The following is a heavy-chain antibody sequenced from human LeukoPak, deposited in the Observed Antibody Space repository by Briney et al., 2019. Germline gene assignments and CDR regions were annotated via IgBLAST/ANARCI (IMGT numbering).Heavy chain of an antibody. J-gene: IGHJ4*02. CDR2: IYYSGNT. V-gene: IGHV4-59*01. Sequence: PSETLSPSCTVSGDSISYYYWSWIRQPPGKGLEWIGKIYYSGNTNYNPSLKSRVTISVDTSKNQFSLKLSSVTAADTAVYYCARVRGYSYDSSDFDYWGQEILVTVSS. D-gene: IGHD5-18*01. CDR1: GDSISYYY. CDR3: ARVRGYSYDSSDFDY.